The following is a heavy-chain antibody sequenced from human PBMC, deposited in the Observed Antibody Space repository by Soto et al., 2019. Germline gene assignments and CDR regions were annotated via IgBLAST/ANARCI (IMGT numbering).Heavy chain of an antibody. CDR3: QVGADFDY. V-gene: IGHV4-34*01. D-gene: IGHD1-26*01. J-gene: IGHJ4*02. Sequence: SETLSLTCAVYGGSFSGYYWSWIRQPPGKGLEWIGEINHSGSTNYNPSLKSRVTISVDTSKNQFSLKLSSVTAADTAVYYCQVGADFDYWGQGTLVTVSS. CDR2: INHSGST. CDR1: GGSFSGYY.